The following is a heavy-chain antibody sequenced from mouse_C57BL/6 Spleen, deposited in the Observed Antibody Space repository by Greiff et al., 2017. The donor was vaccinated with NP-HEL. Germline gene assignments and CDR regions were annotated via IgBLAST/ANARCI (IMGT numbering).Heavy chain of an antibody. Sequence: EVMLVESGGGLVQPGGSLKLSCAASGFTFSDYYMYWVRQTPEKRLEWVAYISNGGGSTYYPDTVKGRFTISRDNAKNTLYLQMSRLKSEDTAMYYCARHLSSGHYAMDYWGQGTSVTVSS. CDR2: ISNGGGST. CDR3: ARHLSSGHYAMDY. V-gene: IGHV5-12*01. J-gene: IGHJ4*01. D-gene: IGHD3-2*02. CDR1: GFTFSDYY.